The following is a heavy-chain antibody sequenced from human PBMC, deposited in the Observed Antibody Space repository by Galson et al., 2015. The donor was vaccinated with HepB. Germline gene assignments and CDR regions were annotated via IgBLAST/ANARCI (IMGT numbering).Heavy chain of an antibody. CDR3: TRGGDEVVVPARDAFDI. D-gene: IGHD2-2*01. V-gene: IGHV3-49*03. J-gene: IGHJ3*02. CDR1: GFTFGDYA. CDR2: IRSKAYGGTT. Sequence: SLRLSCAASGFTFGDYAMSWFRQAPGKGLEWVGFIRSKAYGGTTEYAASVKGRFTISRDDSKSIAYLQMNSLKTEDTAVYYCTRGGDEVVVPARDAFDIWGQGTMVTVSS.